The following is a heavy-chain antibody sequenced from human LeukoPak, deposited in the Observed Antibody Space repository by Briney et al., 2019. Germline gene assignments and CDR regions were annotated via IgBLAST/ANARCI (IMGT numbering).Heavy chain of an antibody. CDR3: ARSPIFGVVINYNWFDP. J-gene: IGHJ5*02. CDR2: INHSGST. Sequence: SETLSLTCAVYGGSFSGYYWSWIRRPPGKGLEWIGKINHSGSTNYNPSLKSRVTISVDTSKNQFSLKLSSVTAADTAVYYCARSPIFGVVINYNWFDPWGQGTLVTVSS. V-gene: IGHV4-34*01. D-gene: IGHD3-3*01. CDR1: GGSFSGYY.